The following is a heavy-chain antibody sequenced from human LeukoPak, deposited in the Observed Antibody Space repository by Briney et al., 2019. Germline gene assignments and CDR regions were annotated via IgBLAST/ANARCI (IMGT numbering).Heavy chain of an antibody. J-gene: IGHJ4*02. CDR2: ISTSESA. CDR1: GASISSYY. V-gene: IGHV4-4*07. Sequence: PSETLSLTCTVSGASISSYYWSWIRQPAGQGLEWIGRISTSESATYNPSLKSRVTMSIDTSKNQFSLKLSSVTAADTAVFYCARGGGDYWGQGTLVTVSS. CDR3: ARGGGDY.